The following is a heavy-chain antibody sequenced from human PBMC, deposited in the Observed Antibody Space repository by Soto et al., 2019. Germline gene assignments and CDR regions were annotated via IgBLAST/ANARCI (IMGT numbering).Heavy chain of an antibody. D-gene: IGHD3-22*01. J-gene: IGHJ4*02. CDR1: GFSLSTSGVG. CDR3: AHRLYDSSGYSFDY. Sequence: QITLKESGPPLVKPTQTLTLTCTFSGFSLSTSGVGVGWIRQPPGKALEWLALIYWDDDKRYSPSLKSRLTITKDTSKNQVVLTLTNMDPVDTATYYCAHRLYDSSGYSFDYWCQGTLVTVSS. V-gene: IGHV2-5*02. CDR2: IYWDDDK.